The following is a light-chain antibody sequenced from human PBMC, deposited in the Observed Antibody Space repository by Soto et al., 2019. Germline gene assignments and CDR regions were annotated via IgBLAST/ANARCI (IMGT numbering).Light chain of an antibody. CDR2: DAS. Sequence: EIVMTQSPATLSVSPGEGATLSCRASQSVSSKLAWYQQKPGQAPRLLLYDASTSATGIPARFSGSESGTDFPLTISRLQSEDVAVYCCQQYDNWPFTFGPGTKVDIK. V-gene: IGKV3-15*01. CDR3: QQYDNWPFT. CDR1: QSVSSK. J-gene: IGKJ3*01.